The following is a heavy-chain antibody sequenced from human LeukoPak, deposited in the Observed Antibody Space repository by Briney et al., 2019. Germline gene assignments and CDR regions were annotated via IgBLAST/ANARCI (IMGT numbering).Heavy chain of an antibody. CDR3: ARMVNYYDSSALDY. CDR2: IIPIFGTT. D-gene: IGHD3-22*01. V-gene: IGHV1-69*06. CDR1: GGTFSSYA. Sequence: ASVKVSCKASGGTFSSYAISWVRQAPGQGLEWMGGIIPIFGTTNYAQKFQDRVTVTADKSTSTAYMELSSLRSEDTAVYYCARMVNYYDSSALDYWGQGTLVTVSS. J-gene: IGHJ4*02.